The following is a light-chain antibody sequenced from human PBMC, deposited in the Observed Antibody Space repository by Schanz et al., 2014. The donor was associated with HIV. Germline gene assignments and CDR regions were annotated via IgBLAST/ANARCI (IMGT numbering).Light chain of an antibody. CDR1: QSVSSY. CDR2: HTS. Sequence: EIVLTQSPATLSLSPGERATLSCRASQSVSSYLAWYQQKPGQAPRLLIYHTSNRAPGIPARFSGSGSGTDFTLTISSLEPEDFAVYYCHQRTNWPPRAAFGQGTKLEIK. J-gene: IGKJ2*01. CDR3: HQRTNWPPRAA. V-gene: IGKV3-11*01.